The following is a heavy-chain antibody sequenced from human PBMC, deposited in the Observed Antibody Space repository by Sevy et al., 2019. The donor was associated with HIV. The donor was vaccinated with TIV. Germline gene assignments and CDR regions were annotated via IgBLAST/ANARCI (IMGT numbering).Heavy chain of an antibody. CDR3: TRDPSITIFGVVTDYFDY. Sequence: GGSLRLSCTASGFTFGDYAMSWFRQAPGKGLEWVGFFRSKAYGGTTEYAASVKGRFTISRADSKSIAYLKMNSLKTEDTAVYNCTRDPSITIFGVVTDYFDYWGQGTLVTVSS. CDR1: GFTFGDYA. CDR2: FRSKAYGGTT. D-gene: IGHD3-3*01. J-gene: IGHJ4*02. V-gene: IGHV3-49*03.